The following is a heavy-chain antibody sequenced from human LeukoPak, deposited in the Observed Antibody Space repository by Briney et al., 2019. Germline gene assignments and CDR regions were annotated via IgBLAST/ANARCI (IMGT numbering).Heavy chain of an antibody. CDR2: IVGGGVNT. V-gene: IGHV3-23*01. Sequence: GGSLRLSCGASGFTFSTYAMSGVGQAPGKGLEGVSAIVGGGVNTFYAGPVKGRFTISRDSSQNTLYLQMNSLRAEDTALYYCAKGCFSSSCSDSRWFDPWGLGTLVTVSS. D-gene: IGHD2-2*01. J-gene: IGHJ5*02. CDR1: GFTFSTYA. CDR3: AKGCFSSSCSDSRWFDP.